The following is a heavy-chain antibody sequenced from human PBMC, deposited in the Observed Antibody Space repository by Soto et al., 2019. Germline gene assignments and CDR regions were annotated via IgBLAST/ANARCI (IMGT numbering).Heavy chain of an antibody. D-gene: IGHD2-15*01. Sequence: EVQLVESGGGLVQPGGSLTLSCAASGFTFTTYWMSWVRQVPGKGLEWVANIQRDGSEQSYVDSVKGRFTISRDNVKNPVHPQMSSLRADDTAVYYCVRALLGAGQPTFWGQGTLVTPSP. V-gene: IGHV3-7*01. J-gene: IGHJ4*02. CDR3: VRALLGAGQPTF. CDR2: IQRDGSEQ. CDR1: GFTFTTYW.